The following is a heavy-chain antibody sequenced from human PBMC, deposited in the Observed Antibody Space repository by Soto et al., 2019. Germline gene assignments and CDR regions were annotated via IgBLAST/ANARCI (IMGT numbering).Heavy chain of an antibody. D-gene: IGHD5-12*01. CDR2: IYSSGST. CDR1: DGSVSSGSYY. CDR3: ARDSLALFDS. J-gene: IGHJ4*02. Sequence: SETLSLTCTVSDGSVSSGSYYWTWIRQPPGKGLEWIGYIYSSGSTLYNPSLKSRVIISVDTSMIQFSLKLSSVTAADTAVYYCARDSLALFDSWGQGTPVTVSS. V-gene: IGHV4-61*01.